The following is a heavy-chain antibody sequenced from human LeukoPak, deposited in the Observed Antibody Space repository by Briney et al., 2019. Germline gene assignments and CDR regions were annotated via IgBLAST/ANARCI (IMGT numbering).Heavy chain of an antibody. J-gene: IGHJ3*02. CDR1: GFTFSSYA. CDR3: AKLHIVVVTATDAFDI. CDR2: ISYDGSNK. V-gene: IGHV3-30*04. D-gene: IGHD2-21*02. Sequence: GGSLRLSCAASGFTFSSYAMHWVRQAPGKGLEWVAVISYDGSNKYYADSVKGRFTISRDNSKNTLYLQMNSLRAEDTAVYYCAKLHIVVVTATDAFDIWGQGTMVTVSS.